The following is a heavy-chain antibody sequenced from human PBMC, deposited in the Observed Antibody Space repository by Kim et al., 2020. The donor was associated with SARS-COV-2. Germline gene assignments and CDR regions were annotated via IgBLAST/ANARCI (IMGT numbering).Heavy chain of an antibody. J-gene: IGHJ4*02. V-gene: IGHV3-7*01. CDR3: VRRIIPGARVDH. CDR2: IKEDGTEI. D-gene: IGHD1-26*01. Sequence: GGSLRLFCAASGFTFKNHWMNWVRQAPGKGLEWLANIKEDGTEINYLDTVKGRFTISRDNDKNSLYLQMKSLRVEDTAIYFCVRRIIPGARVDHWGQGTLVTVSS. CDR1: GFTFKNHW.